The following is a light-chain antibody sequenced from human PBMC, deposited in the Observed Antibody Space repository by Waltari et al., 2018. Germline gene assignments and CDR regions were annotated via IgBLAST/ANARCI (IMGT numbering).Light chain of an antibody. V-gene: IGLV3-25*03. CDR1: ALPKYA. CDR2: KDT. J-gene: IGLJ3*02. CDR3: QSADTSGSWV. Sequence: SYELTQPPSVSVSPGQTARIPCSGYALPKYAAQWYQQKPGQVPVLVMYKDTERPSGIPERFSGSTSGTTVTLTIGGVQAEDEADYYCQSADTSGSWVFGGGTKLAVL.